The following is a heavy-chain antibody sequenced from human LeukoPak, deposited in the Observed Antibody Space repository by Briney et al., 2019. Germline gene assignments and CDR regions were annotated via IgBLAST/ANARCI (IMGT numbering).Heavy chain of an antibody. CDR2: VSGSNGHA. CDR1: GYFFPSYG. CDR3: ARDRPRNLLWAVAGRCAFDI. J-gene: IGHJ3*02. V-gene: IGHV1-18*01. Sequence: ASVKVSCKASGYFFPSYGINWVRQAPGQGLEWMGWVSGSNGHANYGKKFQGRVTITADESTSTAYMELSSLRSEDTAVYYCARDRPRNLLWAVAGRCAFDIWGQGTMVTVSS. D-gene: IGHD6-19*01.